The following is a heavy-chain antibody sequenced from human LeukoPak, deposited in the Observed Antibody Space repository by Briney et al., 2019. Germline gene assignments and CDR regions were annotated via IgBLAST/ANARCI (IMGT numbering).Heavy chain of an antibody. V-gene: IGHV1-69*01. CDR3: ARDRNYNCGGDCYTFDY. Sequence: SVKVSCKASGGTFSSYAISWVRQAPGQGLEWMGGIIPIFGTANYAQKFQGRVTITADESTSTAYMELSSLRSEDTAVYYCARDRNYNCGGDCYTFDYWGQGTLVIVSS. CDR1: GGTFSSYA. CDR2: IIPIFGTA. D-gene: IGHD2-21*01. J-gene: IGHJ4*02.